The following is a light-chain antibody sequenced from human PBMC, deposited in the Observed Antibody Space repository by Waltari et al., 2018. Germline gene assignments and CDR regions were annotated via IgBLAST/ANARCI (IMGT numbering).Light chain of an antibody. J-gene: IGLJ2*01. CDR2: EDD. CDR1: KLGDKY. Sequence: SYELTQPPSVSVSPGLTASITCSGDKLGDKYVSWYQQKAGQSPLLVLYEDDKRPPGIPGRFSGSSSGGTATLTISGTLPMDEADYYCQAWDASTVVFGGGTKLIVL. V-gene: IGLV3-1*01. CDR3: QAWDASTVV.